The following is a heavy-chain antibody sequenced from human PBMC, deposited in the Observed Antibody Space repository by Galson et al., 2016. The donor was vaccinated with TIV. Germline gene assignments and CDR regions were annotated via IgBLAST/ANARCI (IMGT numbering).Heavy chain of an antibody. Sequence: QSGAEVKKPGESLKISCKASGYRFTSYWIAWVCQVPGKGLEWVGVVNPGGSIIRYSPPFQGQVTISSDKSINTAYLQWISLKASDTATYYCARQYDFGDYRGDAFDIWGQGTMVIVSS. J-gene: IGHJ3*02. CDR3: ARQYDFGDYRGDAFDI. CDR2: VNPGGSII. CDR1: GYRFTSYW. V-gene: IGHV5-51*03. D-gene: IGHD4-17*01.